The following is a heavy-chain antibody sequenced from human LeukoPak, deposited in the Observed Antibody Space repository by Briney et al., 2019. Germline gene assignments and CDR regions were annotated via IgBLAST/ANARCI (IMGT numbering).Heavy chain of an antibody. CDR3: ARVRYSDSSVLTRKRSYYFDY. CDR2: FDQSGST. D-gene: IGHD3-22*01. CDR1: GYSINSDYY. V-gene: IGHV4-38-2*02. Sequence: PSETLSLTCTVSGYSINSDYYWGYIRQPPGKGLEWIGSFDQSGSTYYNPSLKSRVTISVDTSKNQFSLKLSSVTAADTAVYYCARVRYSDSSVLTRKRSYYFDYWGQGTLVTVSS. J-gene: IGHJ4*02.